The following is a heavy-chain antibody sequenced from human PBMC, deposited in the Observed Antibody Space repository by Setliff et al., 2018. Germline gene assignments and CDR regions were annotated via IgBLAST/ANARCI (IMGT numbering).Heavy chain of an antibody. D-gene: IGHD3-16*01. V-gene: IGHV1-69*13. J-gene: IGHJ5*01. CDR2: FIPILGAT. Sequence: SVKVSCKSSGGTFSSSGITWVRQAPGQGLQWLGRFIPILGATNYAQNFQGRVSISADESTTTGYIELRSLRSDDTAVYYCARELRSPYWHLDSWGQGTQVTVSS. CDR1: GGTFSSSG. CDR3: ARELRSPYWHLDS.